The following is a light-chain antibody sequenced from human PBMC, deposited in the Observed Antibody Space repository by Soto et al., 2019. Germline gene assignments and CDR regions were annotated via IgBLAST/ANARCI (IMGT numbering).Light chain of an antibody. CDR1: SSDVGDYNY. CDR2: EVS. Sequence: QSALTQPASVSGSPGQSVTISCTGTSSDVGDYNYVSWYQHHPGNAPKLIIFEVSYRPTGFSNRFSGSKSGNTASLTISGLQAEGEADYFCTSYTSISTYVFGTGTKLTVL. CDR3: TSYTSISTYV. J-gene: IGLJ1*01. V-gene: IGLV2-14*01.